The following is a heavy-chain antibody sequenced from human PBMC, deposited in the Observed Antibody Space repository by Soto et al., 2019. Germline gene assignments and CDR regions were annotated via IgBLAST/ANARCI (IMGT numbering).Heavy chain of an antibody. CDR3: ARCYCSVGSCYSCWHFDL. J-gene: IGHJ2*01. Sequence: QVQLVQSGSEVKKPGASVKVSCKASGYTFTNYGMSWVREAPGQGLEWMGWISAYNGNTNHAQNLQGRVTMTTDTPTNTAYMELRSLRSDDTAVYYCARCYCSVGSCYSCWHFDLWGRGALVTVSS. V-gene: IGHV1-18*01. D-gene: IGHD2-15*01. CDR1: GYTFTNYG. CDR2: ISAYNGNT.